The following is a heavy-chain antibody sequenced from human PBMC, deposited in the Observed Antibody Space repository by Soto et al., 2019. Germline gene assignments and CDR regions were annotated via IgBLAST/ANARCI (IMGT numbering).Heavy chain of an antibody. J-gene: IGHJ3*01. V-gene: IGHV3-23*01. CDR3: AKDRCSSTSCRLFPTNQGTDT. D-gene: IGHD2-2*01. CDR1: GFTFRSYA. CDR2: IVGSGDST. Sequence: GGSLRLSCAASGFTFRSYAMSWVRQAPGKGLEWVSAIVGSGDSTYYAEPVKGRFTISRDNSKDTLNLQMNSLRAEDTAVYYCAKDRCSSTSCRLFPTNQGTDTWGQDKMVTISS.